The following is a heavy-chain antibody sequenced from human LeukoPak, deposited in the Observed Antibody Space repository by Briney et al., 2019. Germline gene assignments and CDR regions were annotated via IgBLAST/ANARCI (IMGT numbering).Heavy chain of an antibody. V-gene: IGHV3-13*01. CDR3: AREVRAMVRGVMENWFDP. D-gene: IGHD3-10*01. Sequence: GGSLRLFCAASGFTFSSYDMHWVRQATGKGLECVSAIGTAGDTYYPGSVKGRFTISRGNAKNSWYLQMNSLRTGDTAVYYCAREVRAMVRGVMENWFDPWGQGTLVTVSS. CDR2: IGTAGDT. CDR1: GFTFSSYD. J-gene: IGHJ5*02.